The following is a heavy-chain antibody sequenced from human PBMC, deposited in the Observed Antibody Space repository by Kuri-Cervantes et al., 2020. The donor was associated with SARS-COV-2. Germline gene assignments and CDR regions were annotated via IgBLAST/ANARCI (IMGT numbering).Heavy chain of an antibody. Sequence: ASAKVSCKASGGTFSSYAISWVRQAPGQGLEWMGGISAYNGNTNYAQKLQGRVTMTTDTSTSTAYMELRSLRSDDTAVYYCARGGIAAAGWVDWFDPWGQGTLVTVSS. J-gene: IGHJ5*02. CDR1: GGTFSSYA. CDR3: ARGGIAAAGWVDWFDP. D-gene: IGHD6-13*01. V-gene: IGHV1-18*01. CDR2: ISAYNGNT.